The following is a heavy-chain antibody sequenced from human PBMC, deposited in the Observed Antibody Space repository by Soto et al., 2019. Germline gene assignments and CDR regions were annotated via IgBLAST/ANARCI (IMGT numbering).Heavy chain of an antibody. CDR2: IYYSGST. V-gene: IGHV4-61*01. J-gene: IGHJ4*02. CDR1: GGSVSSGSYY. Sequence: QVQLQESGPGLVKPSETLSLTCTVSGGSVSSGSYYWSWIRQPPGKGLEWIGYIYYSGSTNYNPSLESRVTISVDTSKNQFSLKLSSVTAADTAVYCCAREGIGGATSGYWGQGTLVTVSS. D-gene: IGHD1-26*01. CDR3: AREGIGGATSGY.